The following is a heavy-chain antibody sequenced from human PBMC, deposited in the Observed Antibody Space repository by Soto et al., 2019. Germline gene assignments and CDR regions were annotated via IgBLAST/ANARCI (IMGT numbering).Heavy chain of an antibody. Sequence: QVQLVQSGAEVKKPGSSVKVSCKASGGTFSSYAISWVRQAPGQGLEWMGGIIPIFGTAHYAQKFQGRVTITADETTSAGYMELRSLRSEDTAVYYCARCDYDSSSPLALDYYYYGMDVWVQGTTVTVSS. J-gene: IGHJ6*02. CDR1: GGTFSSYA. CDR3: ARCDYDSSSPLALDYYYYGMDV. CDR2: IIPIFGTA. D-gene: IGHD3-22*01. V-gene: IGHV1-69*01.